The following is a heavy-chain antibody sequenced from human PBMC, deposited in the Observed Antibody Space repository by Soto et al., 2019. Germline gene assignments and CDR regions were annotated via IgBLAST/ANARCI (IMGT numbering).Heavy chain of an antibody. CDR2: ISRTSSYI. V-gene: IGHV3-21*01. D-gene: IGHD2-21*02. CDR1: GFILSNYG. CDR3: ASRGADASPRDYGMDV. J-gene: IGHJ6*02. Sequence: EVQLVESGGGLVKPGGSLRLSCVDSGFILSNYGMNWVRQAPGKGLEWVSFISRTSSYIYYADSVKGRFTISRDNAKNSMYLEMSSLRVEDTAVYYCASRGADASPRDYGMDVWGQGTTVTVSS.